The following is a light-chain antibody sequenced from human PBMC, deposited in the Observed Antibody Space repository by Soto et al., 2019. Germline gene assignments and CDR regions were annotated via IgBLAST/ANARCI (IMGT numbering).Light chain of an antibody. Sequence: DIQMTQSPSTLSASVGDRVTITCRASENINNWLAWYQQKPGEAPNLLIYKTSNLESGVPSRFSGSGSGTDYTLTISSLHPDDFATYYCQQYHSYWTFGQGTKVEIK. CDR2: KTS. V-gene: IGKV1-5*03. CDR1: ENINNW. CDR3: QQYHSYWT. J-gene: IGKJ1*01.